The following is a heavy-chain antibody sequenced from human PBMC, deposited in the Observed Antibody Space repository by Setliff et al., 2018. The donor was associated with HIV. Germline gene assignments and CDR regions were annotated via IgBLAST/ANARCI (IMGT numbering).Heavy chain of an antibody. V-gene: IGHV4-38-2*01. CDR2: MYPSGST. D-gene: IGHD6-19*01. Sequence: SETLSLTCAVSNYYISSGYYWGWIRQSPGKGLEWIGSMYPSGSTYSNPSLKSRVTMSLDTSKNQLSLKLTSVTAADTAVYYFARLRISGWDLDYWGQGTLVTVSS. CDR3: ARLRISGWDLDY. J-gene: IGHJ4*02. CDR1: NYYISSGYY.